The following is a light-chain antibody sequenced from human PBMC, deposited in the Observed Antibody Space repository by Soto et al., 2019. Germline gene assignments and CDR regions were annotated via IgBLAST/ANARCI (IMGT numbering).Light chain of an antibody. CDR1: QSVLYSSNNKNY. CDR2: WAS. Sequence: DIVMTQSPDSLAVSLGERATINCKSSQSVLYSSNNKNYLAWYQQKPGQPPKLLIYWASTRESGVPDRFSGSGSGTDFTLTISSLQAGDVAVYYCQQYYSTPHTFGQGTKVEIK. J-gene: IGKJ1*01. CDR3: QQYYSTPHT. V-gene: IGKV4-1*01.